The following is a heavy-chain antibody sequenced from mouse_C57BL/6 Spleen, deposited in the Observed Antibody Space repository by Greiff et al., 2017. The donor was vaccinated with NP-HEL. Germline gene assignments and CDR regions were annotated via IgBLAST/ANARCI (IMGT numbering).Heavy chain of an antibody. J-gene: IGHJ3*01. Sequence: EVQLVESEGGLVQPGSSMKLSCTASGFTFSDYYMAWVRQVPEKGLEWVANINYDGSSTYYLDSLKSRFIISRDNAKNILYLQMSSLKSEDTATYYCARGGGIYYGSSWFAYWGQGTLVTVSA. CDR3: ARGGGIYYGSSWFAY. CDR2: INYDGSST. D-gene: IGHD1-1*01. CDR1: GFTFSDYY. V-gene: IGHV5-16*01.